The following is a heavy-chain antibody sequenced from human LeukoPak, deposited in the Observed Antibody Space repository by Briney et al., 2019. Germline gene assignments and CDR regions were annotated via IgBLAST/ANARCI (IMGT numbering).Heavy chain of an antibody. CDR1: GDTISIYY. V-gene: IGHV4-59*01. Sequence: PSETLSLTCTVSGDTISIYYWSWIRQPQGKGLEWIGYIYYSGSTNYNPSLKSRVTISVDTSKNQFSLKLSSVTAADTAVYYCARGYDSSGYYVVRDWGQGTLVTVSS. D-gene: IGHD3-22*01. CDR2: IYYSGST. CDR3: ARGYDSSGYYVVRD. J-gene: IGHJ4*02.